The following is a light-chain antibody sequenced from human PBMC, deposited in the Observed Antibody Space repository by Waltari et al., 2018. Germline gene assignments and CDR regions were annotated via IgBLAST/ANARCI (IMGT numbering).Light chain of an antibody. CDR1: SSDVGGYNY. V-gene: IGLV2-14*01. Sequence: QSALTQPASVSGSPGQSITISCTGTSSDVGGYNYVYWYQQHPGKAPKLMIYEVNNRPSGVSDRFSGSKSGNTASLTISGLQAEDEADYYYTSYTSSITYVFGTGTKVTVL. CDR2: EVN. CDR3: TSYTSSITYV. J-gene: IGLJ1*01.